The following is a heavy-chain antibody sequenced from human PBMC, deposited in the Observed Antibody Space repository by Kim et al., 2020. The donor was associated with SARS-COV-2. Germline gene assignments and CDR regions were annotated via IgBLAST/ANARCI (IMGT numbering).Heavy chain of an antibody. V-gene: IGHV4-31*02. Sequence: LKSRVTKSVDTSKNQFSLKLSSVTAADTAVYYCARSYYYGSGSPMGGMDVWGQGTTVTVSS. D-gene: IGHD3-10*01. CDR3: ARSYYYGSGSPMGGMDV. J-gene: IGHJ6*02.